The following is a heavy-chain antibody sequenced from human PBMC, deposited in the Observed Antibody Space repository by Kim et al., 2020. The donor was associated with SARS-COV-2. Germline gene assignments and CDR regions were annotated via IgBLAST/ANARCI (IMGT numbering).Heavy chain of an antibody. CDR3: ARGRYGSGRDYYFDY. J-gene: IGHJ4*02. D-gene: IGHD6-19*01. CDR1: VGSFSGYY. CDR2: ISHSGST. V-gene: IGHV4-34*01. Sequence: SETLSITCAVYVGSFSGYYWTWIRQPPGRGLEWIGEISHSGSTSYNPSLTSRVTISVDTSKNQFSLKLNSVTAADRGVYFCARGRYGSGRDYYFDYWGRGTLVTVSS.